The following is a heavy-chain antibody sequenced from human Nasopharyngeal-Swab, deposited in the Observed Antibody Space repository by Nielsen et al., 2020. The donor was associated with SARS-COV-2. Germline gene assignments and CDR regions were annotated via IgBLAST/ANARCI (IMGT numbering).Heavy chain of an antibody. CDR2: IYYSGST. CDR1: GGSISSGGYY. Sequence: SETLSLTCTVSGGSISSGGYYWSWIRQHPGKGLEWIGYIYYSGSTYYNPSLTSRVTISVDTSKNQFSLKLSSVTAADTAVYYCAREPDGDFWSGYQLVGMDVWGQGTTVTVSS. D-gene: IGHD3-3*01. J-gene: IGHJ6*02. CDR3: AREPDGDFWSGYQLVGMDV. V-gene: IGHV4-31*03.